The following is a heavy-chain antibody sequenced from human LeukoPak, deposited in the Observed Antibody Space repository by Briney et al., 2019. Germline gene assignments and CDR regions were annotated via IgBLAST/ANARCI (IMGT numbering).Heavy chain of an antibody. Sequence: TSVKVSCKASGFTFTSSAMQWVRQARGQRLERIGWIVVGSGNTNYAQKFQERVTITRDMSTSTAYMELSSLRSEDTAVYYCAAAEWLVPTLWGQGTLVTVSS. CDR2: IVVGSGNT. D-gene: IGHD3-3*01. CDR3: AAAEWLVPTL. J-gene: IGHJ4*02. CDR1: GFTFTSSA. V-gene: IGHV1-58*02.